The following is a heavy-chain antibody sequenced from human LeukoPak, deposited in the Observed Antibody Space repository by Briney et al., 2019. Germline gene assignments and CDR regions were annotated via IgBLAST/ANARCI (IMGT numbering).Heavy chain of an antibody. CDR3: AKGGFLRFLEGDYFDY. CDR2: INSDGSST. Sequence: PGGSLRLSCAASGFTFSSYWMHWVRQAPGKGLVWVSRINSDGSSTSYADSVKGRFTISRDNAKNTLYLQMNSLRAEDTAVYYCAKGGFLRFLEGDYFDYWGQGTLVTVSS. V-gene: IGHV3-74*01. J-gene: IGHJ4*02. D-gene: IGHD3-3*01. CDR1: GFTFSSYW.